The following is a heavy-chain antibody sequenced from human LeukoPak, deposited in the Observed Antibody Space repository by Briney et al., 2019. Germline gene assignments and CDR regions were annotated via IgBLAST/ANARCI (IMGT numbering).Heavy chain of an antibody. D-gene: IGHD6-19*01. Sequence: GGSLRLSCAASGFTFSSYAMSWVRQAPGKGLEWVSAISGSGGSTYYADSVKGRFTISRDNSKNTLYLQMNSLRAEDTAVYYCARDFPPVAGDYYHGMDVWGQGTTVTVSS. CDR3: ARDFPPVAGDYYHGMDV. V-gene: IGHV3-23*01. CDR2: ISGSGGST. CDR1: GFTFSSYA. J-gene: IGHJ6*02.